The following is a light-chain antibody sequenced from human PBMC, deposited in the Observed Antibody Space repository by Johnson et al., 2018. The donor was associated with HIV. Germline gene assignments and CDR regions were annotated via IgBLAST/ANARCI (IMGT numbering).Light chain of an antibody. CDR3: GTWDSSLSAVSYV. V-gene: IGLV1-51*01. Sequence: QSVLTQPPSVSAAPGQKVTISCSGSSSNIGSNYVSWYQQVPGTAPKLLIYDNNKRPSGIPDRFSGSKSGTSATLGITGLQTGDEADYYCGTWDSSLSAVSYVFGTGTKVTVL. J-gene: IGLJ1*01. CDR1: SSNIGSNY. CDR2: DNN.